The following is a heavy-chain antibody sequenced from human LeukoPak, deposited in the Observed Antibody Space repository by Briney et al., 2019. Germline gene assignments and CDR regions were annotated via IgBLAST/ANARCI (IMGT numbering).Heavy chain of an antibody. CDR2: ISSSGSTI. V-gene: IGHV3-48*04. CDR1: GFTFSSNS. CDR3: AELGITMIGGV. J-gene: IGHJ6*04. Sequence: GGSLRLSCAASGFTFSSNSMNWVRQAPGKGLEWVSYISSSGSTIYYADSVKGRFTISRDNAKNSLYLQMNSLRAEDTAVYYCAELGITMIGGVWGKGTTVTISS. D-gene: IGHD3-10*02.